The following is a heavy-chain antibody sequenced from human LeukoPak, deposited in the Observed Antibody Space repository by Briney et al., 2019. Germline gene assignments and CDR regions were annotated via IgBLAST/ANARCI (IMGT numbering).Heavy chain of an antibody. CDR1: GGSLTRYW. J-gene: IGHJ4*02. CDR3: VYGPNHFYFDH. Sequence: PSEAVSVTCTVSGGSLTRYWDSWFRQAPGKDLEWIGYVYYSGSTNYNASLKRGVTISPATTMKQFSLNLRSVTDADAAVYFCVYGPNHFYFDHWGQGTLVTVSS. V-gene: IGHV4-59*01. D-gene: IGHD3-16*01. CDR2: VYYSGST.